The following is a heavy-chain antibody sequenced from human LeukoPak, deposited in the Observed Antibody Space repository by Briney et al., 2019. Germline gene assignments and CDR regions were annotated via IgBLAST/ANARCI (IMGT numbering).Heavy chain of an antibody. J-gene: IGHJ4*02. D-gene: IGHD3-10*01. CDR3: AANSADYNTLGSSYKV. V-gene: IGHV4-39*01. Sequence: SETLSLTCTVSSASITSSPYFWGWIRQSPGKGLEWIGSISYSGTTYYNPSLKSRVTISVNTSKNQFSLKLNSVTAADTAVFYCAANSADYNTLGSSYKVWGQGTLVTVSS. CDR2: ISYSGTT. CDR1: SASITSSPYF.